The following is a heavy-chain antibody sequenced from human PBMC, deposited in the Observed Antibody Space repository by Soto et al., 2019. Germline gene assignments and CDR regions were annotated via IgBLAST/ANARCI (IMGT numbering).Heavy chain of an antibody. CDR1: GGSISSGGYY. CDR2: SYYSGST. Sequence: QVQLQESGPGLVKPSQTLSLTCTVSGGSISSGGYYWRWIRQHPGKGLEWIGYSYYSGSTYYNPSLERRVTISVDTSKTQFSLKLSSVTAADTAVYYCARGGMTTVTTPNYWYFDLWGRGTLVTVSS. J-gene: IGHJ2*01. D-gene: IGHD4-17*01. CDR3: ARGGMTTVTTPNYWYFDL. V-gene: IGHV4-31*03.